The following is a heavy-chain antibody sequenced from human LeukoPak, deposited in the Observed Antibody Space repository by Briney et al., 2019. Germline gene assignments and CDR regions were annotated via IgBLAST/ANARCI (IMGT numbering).Heavy chain of an antibody. J-gene: IGHJ4*02. Sequence: GGPLRLSCAASGFIFSSYGMLWVRQAPGKGLEWVAVISYDGSNKHYVDSVKGRFTISRDNSKNTLYLQMNSLRAEDTAVYYCAYWGYGIAAVHYWGQGTLVTVSS. CDR3: AYWGYGIAAVHY. CDR2: ISYDGSNK. V-gene: IGHV3-30*03. D-gene: IGHD6-13*01. CDR1: GFIFSSYG.